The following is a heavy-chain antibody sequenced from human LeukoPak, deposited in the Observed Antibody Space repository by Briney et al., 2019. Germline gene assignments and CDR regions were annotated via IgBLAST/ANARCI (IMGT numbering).Heavy chain of an antibody. CDR1: GGPISSYY. CDR3: ARAADSSGYYYDY. J-gene: IGHJ4*02. CDR2: IYYSGST. Sequence: ASETLSLTCTVSGGPISSYYWSWIRQPPGKGLEWIGYIYYSGSTNYNPSLKSRVTISVDTSKNQFSLKLSSVTAADTAVYYCARAADSSGYYYDYWGQGTLVTVSS. D-gene: IGHD3-22*01. V-gene: IGHV4-59*01.